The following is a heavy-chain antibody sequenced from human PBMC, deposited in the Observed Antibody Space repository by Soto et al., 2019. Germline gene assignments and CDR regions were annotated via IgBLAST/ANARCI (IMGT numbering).Heavy chain of an antibody. J-gene: IGHJ4*02. D-gene: IGHD3-10*01. CDR3: AKPHRYGSGSYGFDY. Sequence: GGSLRLSCAASGFTFSSYGMHWVRQAPGKGLEWVAVIWYDGSNKYYAESVKGRFTISRDNSKNTLYLQMNSLRAEDTAVYYCAKPHRYGSGSYGFDYWGQGTLVTVSS. CDR1: GFTFSSYG. CDR2: IWYDGSNK. V-gene: IGHV3-33*06.